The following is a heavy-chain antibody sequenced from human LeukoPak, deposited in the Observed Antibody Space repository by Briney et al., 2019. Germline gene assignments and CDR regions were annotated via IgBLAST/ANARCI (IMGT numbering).Heavy chain of an antibody. Sequence: ASVRVSCKASGYTFSDYSITWVRQAPGQGLEWMGWISPYNADTNYAQNFQGRVTMTTDGSTRTAYMELRNLRSDDTAVYYCARVTTVTRSPWSWGPKKIGQEVNWFDPWGQGTLITVS. CDR3: ARVTTVTRSPWSWGPKKIGQEVNWFDP. CDR2: ISPYNADT. V-gene: IGHV1-18*01. CDR1: GYTFSDYS. J-gene: IGHJ5*02. D-gene: IGHD4-17*01.